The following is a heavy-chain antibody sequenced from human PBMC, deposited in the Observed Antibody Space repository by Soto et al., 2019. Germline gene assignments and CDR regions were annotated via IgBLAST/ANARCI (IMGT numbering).Heavy chain of an antibody. CDR3: ARDYGVDLWDRFDY. D-gene: IGHD4-17*01. V-gene: IGHV1-18*01. J-gene: IGHJ4*02. CDR1: GYTFTNYG. Sequence: QVQLVQSGAEVKKPGASVKVSCKASGYTFTNYGISWVRQAPGHGLEWVGWIGAYNGETNYAQNLQGRVTMTTGTSTSTAYMELTSLRSDDTAIYYCARDYGVDLWDRFDYWGQGTLVTVSS. CDR2: IGAYNGET.